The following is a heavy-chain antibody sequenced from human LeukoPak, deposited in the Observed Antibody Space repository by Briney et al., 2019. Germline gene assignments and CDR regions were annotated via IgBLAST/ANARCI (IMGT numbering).Heavy chain of an antibody. CDR2: INHSGST. D-gene: IGHD3-3*01. V-gene: IGHV4-34*01. Sequence: SETLSLTCAVYGGSFSGYYWSWIRQPPGKGLEWIGEINHSGSTNYNPSLKSRVTISVDTSENQFSLKLSSVTAADTAVYYCAVRPPDYDFWSGYYDYWGQGTLVTVSS. CDR3: AVRPPDYDFWSGYYDY. CDR1: GGSFSGYY. J-gene: IGHJ4*02.